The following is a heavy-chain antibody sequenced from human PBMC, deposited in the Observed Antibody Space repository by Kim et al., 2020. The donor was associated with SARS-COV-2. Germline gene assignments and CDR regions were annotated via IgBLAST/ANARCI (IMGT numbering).Heavy chain of an antibody. V-gene: IGHV3-21*01. CDR3: ARAFHHSGYLLNSFVGKEYYGMDV. J-gene: IGHJ6*02. CDR1: GFTFSSYS. CDR2: ISSSSSYI. D-gene: IGHD5-12*01. Sequence: GGSLRLSCAASGFTFSSYSMNWVRQAPGKGLEWVSSISSSSSYIYYADSVKGRFTISRDNAKNSLYLQMNSLRAEDTAVYYCARAFHHSGYLLNSFVGKEYYGMDVWGQGTTVTVSS.